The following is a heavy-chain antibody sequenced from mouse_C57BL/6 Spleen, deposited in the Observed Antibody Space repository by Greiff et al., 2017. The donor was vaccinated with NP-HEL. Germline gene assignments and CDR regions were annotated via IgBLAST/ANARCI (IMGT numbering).Heavy chain of an antibody. CDR3: ARASYSNFFDY. V-gene: IGHV5-17*01. Sequence: EVKLVESGGGLVKPGGSLKLSCAASGFTFSDYGMHWVRQAPEKGLEWVAYISSGSSTIYYADTVKGRFTISRDNAKNTLFLQMTSLRSEDTAMYYCARASYSNFFDYWGQGTTLTVSS. D-gene: IGHD2-5*01. CDR1: GFTFSDYG. CDR2: ISSGSSTI. J-gene: IGHJ2*01.